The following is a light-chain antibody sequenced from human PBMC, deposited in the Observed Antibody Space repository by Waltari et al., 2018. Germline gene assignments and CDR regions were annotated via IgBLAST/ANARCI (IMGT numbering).Light chain of an antibody. CDR3: HQYYSFPYT. V-gene: IGKV4-1*01. Sequence: DIVMTQSPDSLAVSLGERATINCKSSQSVLYNSNNKNFLAWYQQKPGQSPKLLIYWASTLASGVPDRFSGSASGTDVTLTISSLQAEDVAIYYCHQYYSFPYTFGRGTKLEI. J-gene: IGKJ2*01. CDR2: WAS. CDR1: QSVLYNSNNKNF.